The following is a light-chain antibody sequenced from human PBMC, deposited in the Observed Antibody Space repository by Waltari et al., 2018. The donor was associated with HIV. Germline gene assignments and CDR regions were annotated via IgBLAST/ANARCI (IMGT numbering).Light chain of an antibody. Sequence: QSALTQPASVSGSPGQSITISCTGTSSDVGGYNYVPWYQQYPGKAPKLMIYEVSNRPSGVSNRFSGSKSGNTASLTISGLQAEDDADYYCSSYTSSSTLVFGGGSKLTVL. V-gene: IGLV2-14*01. J-gene: IGLJ2*01. CDR2: EVS. CDR1: SSDVGGYNY. CDR3: SSYTSSSTLV.